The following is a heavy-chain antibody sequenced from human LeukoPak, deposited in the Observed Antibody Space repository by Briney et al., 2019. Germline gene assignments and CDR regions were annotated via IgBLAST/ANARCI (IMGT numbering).Heavy chain of an antibody. CDR2: IYYSGNT. CDR1: GGSISGRSYY. V-gene: IGHV4-39*07. D-gene: IGHD6-13*01. CDR3: ARGIVAAGNLDY. J-gene: IGHJ4*02. Sequence: PSETLSLTCSVSGGSISGRSYYWGWIRQPPGKGLEWIGSIYYSGNTHYNPSLKSRVTILEDTSKNQFSPKLSSMTAADTAVYYCARGIVAAGNLDYWGQGTLVTASS.